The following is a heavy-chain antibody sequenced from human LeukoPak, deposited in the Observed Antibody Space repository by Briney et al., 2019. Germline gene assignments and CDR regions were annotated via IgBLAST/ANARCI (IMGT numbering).Heavy chain of an antibody. CDR2: INENGDIA. V-gene: IGHV3-43*02. D-gene: IGHD1-26*01. J-gene: IGHJ4*02. CDR1: GFTFDDYA. CDR3: AKARWEPHFDY. Sequence: GGSLRLSCAASGFTFDDYAMHWVRQGPGKRLEWVSLINENGDIAYYGDSVRGRFTVSRDNAKNSLYLQMNSLTTEDTALYYCAKARWEPHFDYWGQGTLVTVSS.